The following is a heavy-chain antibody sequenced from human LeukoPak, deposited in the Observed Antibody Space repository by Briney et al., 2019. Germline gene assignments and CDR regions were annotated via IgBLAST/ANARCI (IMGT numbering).Heavy chain of an antibody. CDR3: AKDIGGLAKGWFDP. J-gene: IGHJ5*02. CDR1: GFTFSTYS. CDR2: ISSSSTI. D-gene: IGHD3/OR15-3a*01. V-gene: IGHV3-48*04. Sequence: QPGGSQRLSCAASGFTFSTYSMNWVRQAPGKGLEWVSYISSSSTIYYADSVKGRFTISRDNAKNSLYLQMNSLRAEDMALYYCAKDIGGLAKGWFDPWGQGTLVTVSS.